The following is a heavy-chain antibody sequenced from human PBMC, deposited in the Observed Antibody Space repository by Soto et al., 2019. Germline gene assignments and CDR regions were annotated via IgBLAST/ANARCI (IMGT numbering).Heavy chain of an antibody. Sequence: QVQLVQSGAEVKKPGSSVKVSCKASGGTFSSYAITWVRQAPGQGLEWMGGIIPIFGTANYAQKFQGRVTITADKATSTAYMELGSLRSEDTAVYYCARLNIAARPGDYYYGMDVWGHGTTVTVSS. J-gene: IGHJ6*02. CDR3: ARLNIAARPGDYYYGMDV. CDR2: IIPIFGTA. D-gene: IGHD6-6*01. V-gene: IGHV1-69*06. CDR1: GGTFSSYA.